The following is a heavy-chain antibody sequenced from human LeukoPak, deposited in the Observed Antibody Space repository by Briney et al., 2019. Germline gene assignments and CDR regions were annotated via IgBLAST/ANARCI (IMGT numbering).Heavy chain of an antibody. D-gene: IGHD3-22*01. CDR1: GYTLTELS. CDR3: AREDYDSSGYYPTYFDY. CDR2: FDPEDGET. V-gene: IGHV1-24*01. Sequence: GASVKVSCKVSGYTLTELSMHWVRQAPGKGLEWMGGFDPEDGETIYAQKFQGRVTITADESTSTAYMELSSLRSEDTAVYYCAREDYDSSGYYPTYFDYWGQGTLVTVSS. J-gene: IGHJ4*02.